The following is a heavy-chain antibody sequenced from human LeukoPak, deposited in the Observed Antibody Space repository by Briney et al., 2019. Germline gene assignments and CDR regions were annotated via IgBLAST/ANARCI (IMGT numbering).Heavy chain of an antibody. CDR3: ARDRGGSIWYGGYFDY. D-gene: IGHD6-13*01. CDR1: GYTFTGYY. CDR2: INPNSGGT. J-gene: IGHJ4*02. V-gene: IGHV1-2*02. Sequence: ASVKVSFKASGYTFTGYYMHWVRQAPGQGREWMGWINPNSGGTNYAQKFQGRVTMTRDRSIRKDYMELSRLRSGDAAVYYCARDRGGSIWYGGYFDYWGQGTLVTVSS.